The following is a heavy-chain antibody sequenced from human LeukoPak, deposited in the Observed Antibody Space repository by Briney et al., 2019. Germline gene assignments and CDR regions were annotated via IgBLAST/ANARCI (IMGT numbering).Heavy chain of an antibody. Sequence: KPSETLSLTCTVSGGSISSSSYYWGWIRQPPGKGLEWIGSIYYSGSTYYNPSLKSRVTISVATSKNQFSLKLSSVTAADTAVYYCARALYDSSGYSVYYFDYWGQGTLVTVSS. CDR3: ARALYDSSGYSVYYFDY. J-gene: IGHJ4*02. D-gene: IGHD3-22*01. CDR2: IYYSGST. V-gene: IGHV4-39*01. CDR1: GGSISSSSYY.